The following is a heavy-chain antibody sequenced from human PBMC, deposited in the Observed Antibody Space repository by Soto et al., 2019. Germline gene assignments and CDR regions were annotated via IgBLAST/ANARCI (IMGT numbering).Heavy chain of an antibody. CDR2: MNPNSGNA. Sequence: ASVKVSCKASGYTFTSYDINWVRQATGQGLEWMGWMNPNSGNAGYAQKFQGRVTMTRNTSISTAYMELSSLRSENTAVYYCARGRSLPYYYYYYMDVWGKGTTVTVSS. CDR1: GYTFTSYD. V-gene: IGHV1-8*01. J-gene: IGHJ6*03. CDR3: ARGRSLPYYYYYYMDV.